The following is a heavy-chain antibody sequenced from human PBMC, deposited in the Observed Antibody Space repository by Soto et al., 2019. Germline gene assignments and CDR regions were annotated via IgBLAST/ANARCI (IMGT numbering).Heavy chain of an antibody. CDR3: ASFTMVSFY. V-gene: IGHV4-39*01. CDR2: IYYSGST. Sequence: PSETLSLTCTVSGGSISSSSYYWGWIRQPPGKGLEWIGSIYYSGSTYYNPSLKSRVTISVDTSKNQFSLKLSSVTAADTAVYYCASFTMVSFYWGQGTLVTVSS. J-gene: IGHJ4*02. CDR1: GGSISSSSYY. D-gene: IGHD3-10*01.